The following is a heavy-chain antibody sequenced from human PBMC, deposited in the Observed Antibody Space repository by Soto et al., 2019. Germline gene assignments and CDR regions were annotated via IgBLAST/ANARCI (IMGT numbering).Heavy chain of an antibody. CDR3: ARVGRYCSGGSCYSGGHGMDV. V-gene: IGHV4-34*01. CDR1: GGSFSGFY. J-gene: IGHJ6*02. CDR2: IKHSGGT. Sequence: SETLSLTCAVYGGSFSGFYWSWIRQPPGKGLEWIGEIKHSGGTNYNPSLKSRVTISVDTSKNQFSLKLSSVTAADTAVYYCARVGRYCSGGSCYSGGHGMDVWGQGTTVTVSS. D-gene: IGHD2-15*01.